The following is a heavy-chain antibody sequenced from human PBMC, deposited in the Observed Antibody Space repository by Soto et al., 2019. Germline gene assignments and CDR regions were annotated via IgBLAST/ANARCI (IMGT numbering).Heavy chain of an antibody. CDR2: IKHDGSEK. CDR1: GFTFSSYW. CDR3: ARNRIGSSWHREYFQH. V-gene: IGHV3-7*03. D-gene: IGHD6-13*01. Sequence: PVGSLRLSCSASGFTFSSYWMSWVRQAPGKRLEWVANIKHDGSEKYYVDSVEGRFTISRDNGKNSLYLQMSSLRAEDTAVYYCARNRIGSSWHREYFQHWGQGTLVTVSS. J-gene: IGHJ1*01.